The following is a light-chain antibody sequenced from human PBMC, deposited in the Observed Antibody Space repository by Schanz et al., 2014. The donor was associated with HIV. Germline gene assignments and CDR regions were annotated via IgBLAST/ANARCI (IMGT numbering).Light chain of an antibody. J-gene: IGKJ4*01. CDR3: QQYNKWPRVT. CDR1: QSVSSSY. Sequence: EIVLTQSPGTLSLSPGERATLSCRASQSVSSSYLAWYQQKPGQAPRLLIYGASIRATGIPDRFSGGGSGTEFTLTINSLQSEDFAVYYCQQYNKWPRVTFGGGTKVEIK. V-gene: IGKV3-20*01. CDR2: GAS.